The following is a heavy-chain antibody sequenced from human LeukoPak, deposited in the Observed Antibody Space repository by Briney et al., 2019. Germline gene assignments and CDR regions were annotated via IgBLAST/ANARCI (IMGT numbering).Heavy chain of an antibody. Sequence: GGSLRLSCTASGFTFDDYAMHWVRQAPGKGLEWVSLISWDGGSTYYADSVKGRFTISRDNSKNSLYLQMNSLRAEDTALYYCAKSRYQSYYMDVWGKGTTVTVSS. CDR2: ISWDGGST. V-gene: IGHV3-43D*04. CDR3: AKSRYQSYYMDV. CDR1: GFTFDDYA. J-gene: IGHJ6*03. D-gene: IGHD2-2*01.